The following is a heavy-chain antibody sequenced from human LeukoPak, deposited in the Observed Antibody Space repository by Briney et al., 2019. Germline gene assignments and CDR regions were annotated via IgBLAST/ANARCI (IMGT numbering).Heavy chain of an antibody. CDR3: ARLEITTVTTSDY. CDR1: GGTFSSYA. CDR2: IIPIFGTA. J-gene: IGHJ4*02. D-gene: IGHD4-17*01. Sequence: SVKVSCKASGGTFSSYAISWVRQAPGQGLEWMGGIIPIFGTANYAQKFQGRVTITADESTSTAYMELSCLRSEDTAVYYCARLEITTVTTSDYWGQGTLVTVSS. V-gene: IGHV1-69*13.